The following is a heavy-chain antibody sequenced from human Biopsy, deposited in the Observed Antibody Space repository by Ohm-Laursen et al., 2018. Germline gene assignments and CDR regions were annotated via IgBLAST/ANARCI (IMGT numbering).Heavy chain of an antibody. CDR3: ATTRSFDN. CDR1: GFSFSDYY. D-gene: IGHD5-24*01. V-gene: IGHV3-11*01. J-gene: IGHJ4*02. CDR2: ISSSGRTM. Sequence: GSLRLSCAAFGFSFSDYYMLWIRQAPGKGLEWVSYISSSGRTMYYADSVKGRFTISRDNANKSLYLQMNSLRAEDTAVYYCATTRSFDNWGQGTLVTVSS.